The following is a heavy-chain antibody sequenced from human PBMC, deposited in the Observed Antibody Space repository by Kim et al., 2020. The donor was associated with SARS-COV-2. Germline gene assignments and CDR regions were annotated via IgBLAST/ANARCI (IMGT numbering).Heavy chain of an antibody. D-gene: IGHD3-3*01. CDR1: RFTFSSYW. CDR2: IEHDGSAK. V-gene: IGHV3-7*01. J-gene: IGHJ4*02. CDR3: TRVIGGPDVSDY. Sequence: GGSLRLSCVASRFTFSSYWMSWVRQAPGKGLEWVANIEHDGSAKYYVDSVKGRFTISRDNAKNSLYLQMNSLRAEDTAIYYCTRVIGGPDVSDYWGQGT.